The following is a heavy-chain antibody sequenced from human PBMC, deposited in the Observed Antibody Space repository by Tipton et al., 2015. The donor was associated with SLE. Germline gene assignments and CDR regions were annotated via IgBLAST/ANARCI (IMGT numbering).Heavy chain of an antibody. J-gene: IGHJ4*02. CDR1: GGSFSSYY. D-gene: IGHD6-13*01. CDR3: ARDRGQQLAFDY. CDR2: INHSGST. Sequence: TLSLTCAVYGGSFSSYYWSWIRQPPGKGLEWIGEINHSGSTNYNPSLKRRVTISVDTSKNQFSLKLNSVTGADTAVYYCARDRGQQLAFDYWGQGTLVTVSS. V-gene: IGHV4-34*01.